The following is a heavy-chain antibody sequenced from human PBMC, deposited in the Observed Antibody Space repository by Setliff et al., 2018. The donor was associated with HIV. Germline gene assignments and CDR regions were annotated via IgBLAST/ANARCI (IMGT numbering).Heavy chain of an antibody. Sequence: GGSLRLSCAASGFTFSNAWMSWVRQAPGKGLEWVGRIKSKTDGGTTDYAAPVKGRFTISRDDSKHTLYLQMNSLITEDTAVYYCTTYYFGSGTYGPTNWGQGTLVTVSS. V-gene: IGHV3-15*01. CDR2: IKSKTDGGTT. CDR1: GFTFSNAW. CDR3: TTYYFGSGTYGPTN. D-gene: IGHD3-10*01. J-gene: IGHJ4*02.